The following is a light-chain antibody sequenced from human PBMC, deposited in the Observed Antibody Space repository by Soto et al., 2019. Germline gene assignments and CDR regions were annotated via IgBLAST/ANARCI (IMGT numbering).Light chain of an antibody. V-gene: IGKV3-20*01. CDR2: GSS. J-gene: IGKJ1*01. Sequence: EIVLTQSPGTLSLSPGERVTLSCRASQSVRGSSLAWYQHKPGQAPRLLIYGSSSRATGIPDRFSGSGSGTDFTLTISRLEPEDFAVYYCQQYGSSPHTFGQGTKVEIK. CDR3: QQYGSSPHT. CDR1: QSVRGSS.